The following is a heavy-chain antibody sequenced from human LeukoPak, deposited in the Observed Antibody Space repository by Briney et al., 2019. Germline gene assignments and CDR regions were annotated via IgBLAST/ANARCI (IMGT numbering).Heavy chain of an antibody. D-gene: IGHD2-2*01. V-gene: IGHV4-59*01. CDR1: GGSISSYY. Sequence: SETLSLTCTVSGGSISSYYWSWIRQPPGKGLGXXXYIYYSGSTNYNPSLKSRVTISVDTSKNQFSLKLSSVTAADTAVYYCARAHKDCSSTSCPFDYWGQGTLVTVSS. CDR2: IYYSGST. CDR3: ARAHKDCSSTSCPFDY. J-gene: IGHJ4*02.